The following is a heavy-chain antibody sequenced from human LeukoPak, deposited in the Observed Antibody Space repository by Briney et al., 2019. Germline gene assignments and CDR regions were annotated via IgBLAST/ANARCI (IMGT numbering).Heavy chain of an antibody. D-gene: IGHD2-15*01. V-gene: IGHV4-59*08. Sequence: SETLSLTCTVSGGSISSYYWSWIRQPPGKGLEWIGYIYYSGSTNYNPSLKSRVTISVDTSKNQFSLKLSSVTAADTAVYYCARPSSSLKGAFDIWGQGTMVTVSS. CDR2: IYYSGST. J-gene: IGHJ3*02. CDR1: GGSISSYY. CDR3: ARPSSSLKGAFDI.